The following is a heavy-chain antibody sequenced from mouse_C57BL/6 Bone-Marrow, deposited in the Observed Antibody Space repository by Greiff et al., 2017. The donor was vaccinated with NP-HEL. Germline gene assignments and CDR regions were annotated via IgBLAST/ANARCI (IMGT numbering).Heavy chain of an antibody. V-gene: IGHV1-61*01. D-gene: IGHD1-1*01. CDR3: ASHYGSPWFAY. CDR2: IYPSDSET. CDR1: GYTFTSYW. J-gene: IGHJ3*01. Sequence: QVQLQQPGAELVRPGSSVKLSCKASGYTFTSYWMDWVKQRPGQGLEWIGNIYPSDSETHYNQKFKDKATLTVDKSSSTAYMQLSSLTSEDSAVYYCASHYGSPWFAYWGQGTLVTVSA.